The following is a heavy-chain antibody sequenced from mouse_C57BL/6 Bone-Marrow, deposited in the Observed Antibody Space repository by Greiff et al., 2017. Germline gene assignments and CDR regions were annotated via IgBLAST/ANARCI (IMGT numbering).Heavy chain of an antibody. Sequence: EVKLMESEGGLVQPGSSMKLSCTASGFTFSDYYMAWVRQVPEKGLEWVANINYDGSSTYYLDSLKSRFIISRDNAKNILYLQMSSLKSEDTATYYCARAIYDGYFWYFDVWGTGTTVTVSS. CDR3: ARAIYDGYFWYFDV. D-gene: IGHD2-3*01. CDR1: GFTFSDYY. J-gene: IGHJ1*03. CDR2: INYDGSST. V-gene: IGHV5-16*01.